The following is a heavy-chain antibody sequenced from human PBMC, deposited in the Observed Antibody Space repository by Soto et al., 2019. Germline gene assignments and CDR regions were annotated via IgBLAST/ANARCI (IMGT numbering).Heavy chain of an antibody. CDR3: ARGDYYYYGMDV. CDR2: IYYTGST. J-gene: IGHJ6*02. CDR1: GGSISSDY. Sequence: PSETLSLTCTVSGGSISSDYWSWIRQPPGKGLEWIGYIYYTGSTNYNPSLKSRVTISVDTSKNQFSLKLSSVTAADTAVYYCARGDYYYYGMDVWGQGTTVTVSS. V-gene: IGHV4-59*12.